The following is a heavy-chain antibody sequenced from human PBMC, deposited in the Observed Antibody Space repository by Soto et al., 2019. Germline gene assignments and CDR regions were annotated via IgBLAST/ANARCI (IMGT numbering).Heavy chain of an antibody. Sequence: QVQLQQWGAGLLKPSETLSLTCAVYGGSVSGYYWCWIRQPPGKGLEWIGEINHSGSTNYNPSLKIRVTISVDTSKNQFSLKLSSVTAADTAVYYCARVTGRYYYGMDVWGQGTTVTVSS. CDR2: INHSGST. J-gene: IGHJ6*02. CDR1: GGSVSGYY. V-gene: IGHV4-34*01. CDR3: ARVTGRYYYGMDV.